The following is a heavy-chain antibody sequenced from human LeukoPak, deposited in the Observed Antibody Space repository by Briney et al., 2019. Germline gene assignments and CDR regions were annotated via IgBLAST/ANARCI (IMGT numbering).Heavy chain of an antibody. D-gene: IGHD6-13*01. CDR3: AKDIGRSSSSPDY. CDR1: GFTFDDYA. V-gene: IGHV3-9*01. CDR2: ISWNSGSI. Sequence: SLRLSCAASGFTFDDYAMHWVRQAPGKGLEWVSGISWNSGSIGYADSVKGRFTISRDNAKNSPYLQMNSLRAEDTALYYCAKDIGRSSSSPDYWGQGTLVTVSS. J-gene: IGHJ4*02.